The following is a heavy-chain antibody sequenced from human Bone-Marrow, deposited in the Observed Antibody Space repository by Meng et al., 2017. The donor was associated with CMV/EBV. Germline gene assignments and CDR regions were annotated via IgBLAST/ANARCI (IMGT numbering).Heavy chain of an antibody. CDR2: ISSSSSYI. V-gene: IGHV3-21*01. CDR1: GFTFSSYS. CDR3: ADSNRGLYYYGMDF. J-gene: IGHJ6*02. Sequence: GESLKISCAASGFTFSSYSMNWVRQAPGKGLAWVSSISSSSSYIYYADSVKGRFTISRDNAKNSLYLQMNSLRAEDTAVYYCADSNRGLYYYGMDFWGQGTTVTVSS. D-gene: IGHD2/OR15-2a*01.